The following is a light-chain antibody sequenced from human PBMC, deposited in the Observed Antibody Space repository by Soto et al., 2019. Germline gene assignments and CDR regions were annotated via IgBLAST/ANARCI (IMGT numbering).Light chain of an antibody. J-gene: IGKJ5*01. CDR3: QQYTDWPIT. V-gene: IGKV3-15*01. CDR2: DIS. Sequence: EVVMTQSPATLSVSPGERATLSCRASQTVSRNLAWYQQRPGQAPRLLIYDISNRATGVPARFSGSGSETEFTLTIRSLQSDDFAVYFCQQYTDWPITFGQGTRLEIK. CDR1: QTVSRN.